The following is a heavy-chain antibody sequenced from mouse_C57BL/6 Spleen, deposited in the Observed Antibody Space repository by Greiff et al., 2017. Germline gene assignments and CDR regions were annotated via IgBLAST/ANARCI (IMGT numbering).Heavy chain of an antibody. CDR1: GFSLTSYG. CDR2: IWSGGST. J-gene: IGHJ4*01. V-gene: IGHV2-2*01. CDR3: ARRTPSGFYYAMDY. Sequence: VKLVESGPGLVQPSQSLSITCTVSGFSLTSYGVHWVRQSPGKGLEWLGVIWSGGSTDYNAAFISRLSISKDNSKSQVFFKMNSLQADDTAIYYCARRTPSGFYYAMDYWGQGTSVTVSS. D-gene: IGHD6-1*01.